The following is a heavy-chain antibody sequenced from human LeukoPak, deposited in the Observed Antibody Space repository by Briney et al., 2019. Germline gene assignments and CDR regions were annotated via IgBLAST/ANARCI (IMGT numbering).Heavy chain of an antibody. D-gene: IGHD3-16*02. J-gene: IGHJ4*02. CDR2: IYPADSDT. V-gene: IGHV5-51*01. CDR1: GYSFTSYW. Sequence: NRGDSLKISCKGSGYSFTSYWIAWVRQMPGKGLEWMGIIYPADSDTRYSPSFQGQVTMSADQSISTAYLQWGSLKASDTAMYYCARLSSGLAYWGPGTLVTVSS. CDR3: ARLSSGLAY.